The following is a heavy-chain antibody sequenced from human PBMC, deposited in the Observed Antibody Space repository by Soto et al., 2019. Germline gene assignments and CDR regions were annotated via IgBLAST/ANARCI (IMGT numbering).Heavy chain of an antibody. CDR1: GGSISSGDYY. CDR3: ARTADDSYWFDP. V-gene: IGHV4-30-4*01. Sequence: SETLSLTCTVSGGSISSGDYYWSWIRQPPGKGMEWIGYNYYSGSTYYNPSLRSRFTISVDTSKNQFSLKLSSVTAADTAVYYCARTADDSYWFDPWGQGTLVTVSS. D-gene: IGHD1-1*01. CDR2: NYYSGST. J-gene: IGHJ5*02.